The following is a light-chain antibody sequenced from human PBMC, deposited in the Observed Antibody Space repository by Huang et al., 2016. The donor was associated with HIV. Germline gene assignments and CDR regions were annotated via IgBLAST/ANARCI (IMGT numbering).Light chain of an antibody. Sequence: EIVLTQSPATLSLSPGERATLSCRASQSVNNFISWHQQKPGQAPRLLICDASNRAAGIPARCSGSGSGTDFTLTISSLEPEDSAVYYCQQRSNWPHTFGQGTKLEIK. V-gene: IGKV3-11*01. CDR3: QQRSNWPHT. CDR1: QSVNNF. CDR2: DAS. J-gene: IGKJ2*01.